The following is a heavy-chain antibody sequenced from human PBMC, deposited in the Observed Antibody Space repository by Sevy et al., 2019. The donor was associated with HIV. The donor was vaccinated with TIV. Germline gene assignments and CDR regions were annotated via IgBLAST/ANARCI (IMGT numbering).Heavy chain of an antibody. Sequence: ASVKVSCKASGGTFSSYAISWVRQAPGQGLEWMGGISAYNGNTNYAQKLQGRVTMTTDTSTSTAYMELRSLRSDDTAVYYCARVMVRYSSGWYPGYWGQGTLVTVSS. V-gene: IGHV1-18*01. CDR1: GGTFSSYA. CDR2: ISAYNGNT. J-gene: IGHJ4*02. D-gene: IGHD6-19*01. CDR3: ARVMVRYSSGWYPGY.